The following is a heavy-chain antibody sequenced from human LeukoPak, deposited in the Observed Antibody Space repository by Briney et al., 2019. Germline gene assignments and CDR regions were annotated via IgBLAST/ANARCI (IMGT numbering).Heavy chain of an antibody. CDR2: INPKKCRT. Sequence: ASVTLSCTASGYTFTAYYMHWVPQSPGQGLKWMGWINPKKCRTNYAQKFQGRVNMTRDTSISTAYMELSRLRSDDTAVYYCAILGVGYCSGGSCYPEYYFDYWGQGTLAADSS. CDR3: AILGVGYCSGGSCYPEYYFDY. V-gene: IGHV1-2*02. CDR1: GYTFTAYY. D-gene: IGHD2-15*01. J-gene: IGHJ4*02.